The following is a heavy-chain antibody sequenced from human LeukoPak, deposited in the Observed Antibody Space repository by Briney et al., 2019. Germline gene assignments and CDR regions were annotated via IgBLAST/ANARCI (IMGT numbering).Heavy chain of an antibody. CDR3: ARDETTPLPGAY. D-gene: IGHD4-17*01. Sequence: SETLSLTCAVYGGSFSGYYWNWVRQPPGKGLEWIGEINHSGSTHYNPSLKSRVTMSVDTSKNQFSMQLSPVTAADTAVYYCARDETTPLPGAYWGQGTLVTVSS. V-gene: IGHV4-34*01. CDR2: INHSGST. CDR1: GGSFSGYY. J-gene: IGHJ4*02.